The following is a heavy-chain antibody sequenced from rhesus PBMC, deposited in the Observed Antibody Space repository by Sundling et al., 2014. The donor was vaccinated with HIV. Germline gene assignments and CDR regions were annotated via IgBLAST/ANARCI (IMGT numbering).Heavy chain of an antibody. Sequence: QVQLQESGPGLLKPSETLSLTCAVSGGSISDSYRWSWIRQPPGKGLEWIGYIYGSSTSTYYNPSLKSRVTISTDTSKNQFSLKLSSVTAADTAVYYCASVGDLGVAALDYWGQGVLVTVSS. CDR1: GGSISDSYR. J-gene: IGHJ4*01. CDR3: ASVGDLGVAALDY. V-gene: IGHV4S10*01. CDR2: IYGSSTST. D-gene: IGHD4-29*01.